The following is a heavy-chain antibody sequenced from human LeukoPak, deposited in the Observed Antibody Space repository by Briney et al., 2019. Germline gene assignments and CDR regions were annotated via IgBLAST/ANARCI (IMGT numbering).Heavy chain of an antibody. CDR2: IYRSGST. D-gene: IGHD1-14*01. Sequence: SETLSLTCTVSGYSINSGYYWVWIRQPPGKGLEWIGSIYRSGSTNYNPSLKSRVTISVDTSKNQFSLKVSSVTAADTAVYYCARDLGTAVFDYWGQGTLVTVSS. CDR1: GYSINSGYY. CDR3: ARDLGTAVFDY. J-gene: IGHJ4*02. V-gene: IGHV4-38-2*02.